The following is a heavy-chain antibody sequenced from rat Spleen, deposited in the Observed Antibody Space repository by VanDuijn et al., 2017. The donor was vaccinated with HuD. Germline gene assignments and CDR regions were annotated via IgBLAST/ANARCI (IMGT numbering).Heavy chain of an antibody. CDR1: GFIFSDHY. CDR3: ARPDGYTYVMDA. CDR2: INYDGRST. V-gene: IGHV5-29*01. Sequence: EVQLVESGGGLVQPGRSLKLSCAASGFIFSDHYVAWVRQGPTKGLEWVATINYDGRSTFYRDSVRDRFTISRDNAKSTLYLQMDSLKSEDTATYYCARPDGYTYVMDAWGQGASVTVSS. D-gene: IGHD1-4*01. J-gene: IGHJ4*01.